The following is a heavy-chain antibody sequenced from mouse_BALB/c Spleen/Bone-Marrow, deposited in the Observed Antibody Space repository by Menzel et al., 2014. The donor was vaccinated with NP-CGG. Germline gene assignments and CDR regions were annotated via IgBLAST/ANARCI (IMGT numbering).Heavy chain of an antibody. CDR1: GYTFTDHA. J-gene: IGHJ2*01. V-gene: IGHV1S53*01. CDR3: KVKGY. Sequence: VQLQQSDAELVKPGASVKISCKASGYTFTDHAIHWVKQKPEQGLEWIGYTSPGNGDIKYNEKFKGKATLTADKSSSTAYMQLNSLTSEDSAVYFCKVKGYWGQGTTLTVSS. CDR2: TSPGNGDI.